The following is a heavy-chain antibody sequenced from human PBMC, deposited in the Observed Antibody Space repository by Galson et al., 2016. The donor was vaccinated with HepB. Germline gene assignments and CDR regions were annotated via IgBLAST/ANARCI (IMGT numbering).Heavy chain of an antibody. CDR1: GFSLSSYG. D-gene: IGHD3-22*01. V-gene: IGHV3-30-3*01. CDR3: ARGYYNAMDP. Sequence: SLRLSCAASGFSLSSYGMQWVRQAPGKGLEWVAVLMHVGGEKDYGDSVKGRFTISRDDSKNTLHLQMNSLRGDDTAVYYCARGYYNAMDPWGQGTLVVVSS. CDR2: LMHVGGEK. J-gene: IGHJ5*02.